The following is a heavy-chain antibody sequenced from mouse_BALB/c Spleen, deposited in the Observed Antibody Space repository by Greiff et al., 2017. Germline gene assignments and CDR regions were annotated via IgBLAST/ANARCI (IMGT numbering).Heavy chain of an antibody. CDR1: GFTFSSYT. D-gene: IGHD2-4*01. CDR2: ISSGGSYT. CDR3: TSDGDYDYDGRFAY. V-gene: IGHV5-6-4*01. J-gene: IGHJ3*01. Sequence: DVHLVESGGGLVKPGGSLKLSCAASGFTFSSYTMSWVRQTPEKRLEWVATISSGGSYTYYPDSVKGRFTIARDNAKNTLYLQMSSLKSEDTAMYYCTSDGDYDYDGRFAYWGQGTLVTVSA.